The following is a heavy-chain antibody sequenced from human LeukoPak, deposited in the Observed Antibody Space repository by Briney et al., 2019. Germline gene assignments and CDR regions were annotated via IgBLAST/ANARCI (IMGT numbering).Heavy chain of an antibody. Sequence: SETLSLTCTVSGYSISSGYYWSWIRQPPGKGLEWIGYIFYSGSANYNPSLKSRVTISVDTSKNQFSLKLSSVTAADTAVYYCARVRLGGVRGVIIGYYYYYMDVWGKGTTVTVSS. CDR1: GYSISSGYY. V-gene: IGHV4-38-2*02. CDR3: ARVRLGGVRGVIIGYYYYYMDV. J-gene: IGHJ6*03. CDR2: IFYSGSA. D-gene: IGHD3-10*01.